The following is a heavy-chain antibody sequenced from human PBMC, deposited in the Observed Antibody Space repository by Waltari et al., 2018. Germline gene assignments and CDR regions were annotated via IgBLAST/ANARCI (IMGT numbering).Heavy chain of an antibody. CDR2: ISSSSSYI. V-gene: IGHV3-21*01. D-gene: IGHD3-3*01. CDR1: GFTFSSYS. J-gene: IGHJ3*02. CDR3: ARCLLRFLEWSHMGDAFDI. Sequence: EVQLVESGGGLVKPGGSLRLYCAASGFTFSSYSMNWVRQAPGKGLEWDSSISSSSSYIYYADSVKGRFTISRDNAKNSLYLQMNSLRAEDTAVYYCARCLLRFLEWSHMGDAFDIWGQGTMVTVSS.